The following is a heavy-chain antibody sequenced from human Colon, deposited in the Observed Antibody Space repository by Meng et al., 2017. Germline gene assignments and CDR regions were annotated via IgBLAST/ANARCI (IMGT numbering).Heavy chain of an antibody. Sequence: GESLKISCAASGFTFSSYAMSWVRQAPGKGLEWVSAISGSGGSTYYADSVKGRFTISRDNSKNTLYLQMNSLRAEDTAVYYCAKDLSWRWPQFGYYFDYWGQGTLVTVSS. CDR1: GFTFSSYA. CDR2: ISGSGGST. V-gene: IGHV3-23*01. D-gene: IGHD5-24*01. CDR3: AKDLSWRWPQFGYYFDY. J-gene: IGHJ4*02.